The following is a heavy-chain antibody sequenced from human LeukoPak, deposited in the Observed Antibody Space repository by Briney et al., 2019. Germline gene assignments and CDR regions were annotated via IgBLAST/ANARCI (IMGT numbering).Heavy chain of an antibody. V-gene: IGHV4-61*02. J-gene: IGHJ2*01. CDR1: GGSISSGSYY. Sequence: PSETLSLTCTVSGGSISSGSYYWSWIRQPAGKGLEWIGRIYTSGSTNYNPSLKSRVTISVDTSKNQFSLKLSSVTAADTAVYYCARHSLAGDYWYFDLWGRGTLVTVSS. D-gene: IGHD4-17*01. CDR3: ARHSLAGDYWYFDL. CDR2: IYTSGST.